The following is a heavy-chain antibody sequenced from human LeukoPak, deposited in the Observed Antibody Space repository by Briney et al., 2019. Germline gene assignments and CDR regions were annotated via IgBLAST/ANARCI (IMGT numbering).Heavy chain of an antibody. J-gene: IGHJ4*02. D-gene: IGHD6-13*01. CDR1: GYTFTGYY. CDR2: INPNSGGT. V-gene: IGHV1-2*06. Sequence: ASVKVSCKASGYTFTGYYTHWVRQAPGQGLEWMGRINPNSGGTNYAQKFQGRVTMTRDTSISTAYMELSRLRSDDTAVYYCARGLGSSWYNGVYWGQGTLVTVSS. CDR3: ARGLGSSWYNGVY.